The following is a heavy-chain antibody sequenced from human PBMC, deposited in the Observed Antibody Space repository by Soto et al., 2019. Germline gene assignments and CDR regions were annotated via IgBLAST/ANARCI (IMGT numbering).Heavy chain of an antibody. D-gene: IGHD1-1*01. Sequence: HPGGSLRLSCAASGFTFSSYAMNWVRQAPGKGLEWVSIISGDGGTTSYADSVKGRFTISRDNAKNTLSLQMNSLRAEDTAVYYCARSTTGTFDYWGQGTLVTVSS. J-gene: IGHJ4*02. CDR1: GFTFSSYA. V-gene: IGHV3-23*01. CDR2: ISGDGGTT. CDR3: ARSTTGTFDY.